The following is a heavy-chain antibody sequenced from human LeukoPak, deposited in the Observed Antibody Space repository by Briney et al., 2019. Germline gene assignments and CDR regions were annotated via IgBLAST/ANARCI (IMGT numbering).Heavy chain of an antibody. CDR2: IWYDGNKK. CDR1: GFTFSNYG. J-gene: IGHJ4*02. Sequence: PGRSLRLSCAASGFTFSNYGMHWVRQAPGKGLEWVAVIWYDGNKKYYTDSVKGRFTISRDNSKNTLYLQMNSLRAEDTAVYYCARDRDYGSGSSGPYFDYWGQGTLVTVSS. V-gene: IGHV3-33*01. CDR3: ARDRDYGSGSSGPYFDY. D-gene: IGHD3-10*01.